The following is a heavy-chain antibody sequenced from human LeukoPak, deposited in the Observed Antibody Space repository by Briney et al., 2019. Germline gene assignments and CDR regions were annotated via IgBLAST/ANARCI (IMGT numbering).Heavy chain of an antibody. CDR2: IYFSGSA. J-gene: IGHJ4*02. V-gene: IGHV4-31*03. CDR1: GGSISSGGYY. CDR3: ARGVVATRAFDY. Sequence: SETLSLTCTVSGGSISSGGYYWSWIRQHPGKGLEWIGYIYFSGSAFYHPSLKSRVSISVDTSKNQFALKLSSVTAADTAVYYCARGVVATRAFDYWGQGTLVTVSS. D-gene: IGHD5-12*01.